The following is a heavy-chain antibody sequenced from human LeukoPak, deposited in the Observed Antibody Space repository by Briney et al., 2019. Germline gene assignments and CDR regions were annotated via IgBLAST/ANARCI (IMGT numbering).Heavy chain of an antibody. CDR1: GGSFSGYY. CDR3: ARDSGSEQQLVPNYFDF. J-gene: IGHJ4*02. D-gene: IGHD6-13*01. CDR2: INHSGST. Sequence: SETLSLTCAVYGGSFSGYYWSWIRQPPGKGLEWIGEINHSGSTNYNPSLKSRVTISVDTSKNQFSLKLSSVTAADTAVYYCARDSGSEQQLVPNYFDFWGQGTLVTVSS. V-gene: IGHV4-34*01.